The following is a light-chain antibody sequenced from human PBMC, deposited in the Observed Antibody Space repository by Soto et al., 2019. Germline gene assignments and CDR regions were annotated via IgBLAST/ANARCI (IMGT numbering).Light chain of an antibody. V-gene: IGKV3D-15*01. CDR1: ESVSSN. CDR2: RAS. CDR3: QQYNYWPRT. Sequence: EIVMTQSPATLSLSPGERATLSCRANESVSSNLVWYQQQPGQAPSLLIYRASTRATGIPARFSGSGSGTDFTLTISSLQSEDFAVYYCQQYNYWPRTFGQGTKVEIK. J-gene: IGKJ1*01.